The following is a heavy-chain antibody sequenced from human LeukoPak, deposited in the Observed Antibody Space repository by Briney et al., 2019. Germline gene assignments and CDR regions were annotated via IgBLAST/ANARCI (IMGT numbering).Heavy chain of an antibody. CDR1: GFTFNAYH. V-gene: IGHV3-21*01. CDR3: AKDWGTTGTTGWMFDY. J-gene: IGHJ4*02. D-gene: IGHD1-1*01. CDR2: ISSSGLYI. Sequence: GGSLRLSCAASGFTFNAYHMNWVRQAPGKGLEWVSSISSSGLYIYYADSLKGRFTISRDNAKSSLYLQMNSLRAEDTAVYYCAKDWGTTGTTGWMFDYWGQGTPVTVSS.